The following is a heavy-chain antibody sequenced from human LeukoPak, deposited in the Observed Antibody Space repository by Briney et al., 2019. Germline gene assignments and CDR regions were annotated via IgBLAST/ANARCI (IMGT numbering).Heavy chain of an antibody. J-gene: IGHJ4*02. D-gene: IGHD3-22*01. CDR3: ARGSSSGYQDY. CDR2: IYYSGST. Sequence: SETLSLTCTVSGGSISSSSYYWGWIRQPPGKGLEWIGSIYYSGSTYYNPSLKSRVTISVDTSKNQFSLKLSSVTAADTAVYYCARGSSSGYQDYWGQGTLVTVSS. CDR1: GGSISSSSYY. V-gene: IGHV4-39*07.